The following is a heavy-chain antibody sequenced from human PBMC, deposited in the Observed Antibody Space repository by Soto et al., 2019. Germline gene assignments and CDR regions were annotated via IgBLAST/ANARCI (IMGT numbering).Heavy chain of an antibody. CDR3: ARGIRGSGSPKTYYYYYMDV. Sequence: GESLKISCKASGYTFTSYDINWVRQATGQGLKWMGWMNPNSGNTGYAQKFQGRVTMTRNTSISTAYMELSSLRSEDTAVYYCARGIRGSGSPKTYYYYYMDVWGKGTTVTVSS. CDR1: GYTFTSYD. CDR2: MNPNSGNT. J-gene: IGHJ6*03. V-gene: IGHV1-8*01. D-gene: IGHD3-10*01.